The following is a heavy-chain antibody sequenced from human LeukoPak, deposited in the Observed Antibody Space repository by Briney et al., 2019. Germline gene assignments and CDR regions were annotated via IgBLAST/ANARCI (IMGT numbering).Heavy chain of an antibody. CDR2: ISGDGAVI. CDR3: VRGGSGNYKGYYYYMDV. J-gene: IGHJ6*03. Sequence: GGSLRLSCAASGFTFITDAMHWGRQDPGKGLEWVAVISGDGAVIYYADSVKGRFTISRDNSKNTLYLQMNSLRDDDTAVYYCVRGGSGNYKGYYYYMDVWGTGTTVTVSS. D-gene: IGHD3-10*01. V-gene: IGHV3-30-3*01. CDR1: GFTFITDA.